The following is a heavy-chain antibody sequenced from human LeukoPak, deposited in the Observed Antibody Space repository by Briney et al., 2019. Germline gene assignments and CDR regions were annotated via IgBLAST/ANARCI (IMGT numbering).Heavy chain of an antibody. J-gene: IGHJ4*02. CDR3: AKDRASYYYDSSGFY. CDR1: GFTFSSYG. Sequence: PGRSLRLSCAASGFTFSSYGMHWVRQAPGKGLEWVAVISYDGSNKYYADSVKGRFTISRDNSKNTLYLQMNSLRAEDTAVYYCAKDRASYYYDSSGFYWGQGTLVTVSS. CDR2: ISYDGSNK. V-gene: IGHV3-30*18. D-gene: IGHD3-22*01.